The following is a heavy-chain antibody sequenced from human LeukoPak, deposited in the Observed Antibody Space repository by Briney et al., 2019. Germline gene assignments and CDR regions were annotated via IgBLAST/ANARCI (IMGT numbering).Heavy chain of an antibody. CDR2: TYYRSKWYN. CDR1: GDSVPSDNAA. Sequence: SQTLSLTCAICGDSVPSDNAAWNWIRQSPSRGLEGLGRTYYRSKWYNDYARSVKSRITINADTSKNRFSLQLNSVTPEDTAVYYCARVRGVATTKRTFFDTWGQGPRVTVSS. V-gene: IGHV6-1*01. J-gene: IGHJ5*02. D-gene: IGHD6-13*01. CDR3: ARVRGVATTKRTFFDT.